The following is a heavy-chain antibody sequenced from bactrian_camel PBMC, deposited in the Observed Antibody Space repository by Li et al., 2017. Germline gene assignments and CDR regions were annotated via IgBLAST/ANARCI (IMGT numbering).Heavy chain of an antibody. CDR3: AVGHWGGGRCYPAAGY. CDR1: GFTAPRVC. V-gene: IGHV3S55*01. Sequence: QLVESGGGSAQTGGSLTLSCAASGFTAPRVCMGWFRQAPGKKREGIAAIGSDGATAYSDRVTGRFTISQDNGKNTVALQMNNLKPDDTAMYYCAVGHWGGGRCYPAAGYWGQGTQVTVS. CDR2: IGSDGAT. J-gene: IGHJ6*01. D-gene: IGHD5*01.